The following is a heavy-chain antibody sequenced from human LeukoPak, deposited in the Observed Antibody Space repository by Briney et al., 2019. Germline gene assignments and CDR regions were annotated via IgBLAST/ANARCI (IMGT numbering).Heavy chain of an antibody. Sequence: SETLSLTCTVSGGSISSSSYYWGWIRQPPGKGLEWIGSIYYSGSTYYNPSLKSRVTISVDTSKNQFSLKLSSVTAADTAVYYCARHDGGMATIRWGQGTLVTVSS. CDR3: ARHDGGMATIR. V-gene: IGHV4-39*01. CDR2: IYYSGST. D-gene: IGHD5-24*01. CDR1: GGSISSSSYY. J-gene: IGHJ4*02.